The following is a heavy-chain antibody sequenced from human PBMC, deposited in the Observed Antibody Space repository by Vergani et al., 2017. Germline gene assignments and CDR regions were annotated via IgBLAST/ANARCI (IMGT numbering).Heavy chain of an antibody. CDR2: ISGYNGNT. CDR1: GYTFITYG. D-gene: IGHD1-26*01. V-gene: IGHV1-18*04. CDR3: ARSKYSGSYFYFDD. J-gene: IGHJ4*02. Sequence: QVQLVQSGAEVKKPGASVKVSCKASGYTFITYGITWVRQAPGQGLEWMGWISGYNGNTNYAQKLQGRGTMTTDTSTSTAYMELRGLRSDDTAVYYCARSKYSGSYFYFDDGGQGTLVTVSS.